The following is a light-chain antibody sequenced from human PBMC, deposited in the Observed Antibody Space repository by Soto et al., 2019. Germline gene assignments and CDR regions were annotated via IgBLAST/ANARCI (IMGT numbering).Light chain of an antibody. CDR1: SGHSTYI. J-gene: IGLJ3*02. CDR3: ETWYSNTHKV. CDR2: LDRSGSY. V-gene: IGLV4-60*02. Sequence: QSVLTQSSSASASLGSSVKLTCILSSGHSTYIIAWHQQQPGKAPRFLMTLDRSGSYNRGSGVPDRFSGSSSGADRYLTISNLQFQDEGDYYCETWYSNTHKVFGGGTKLTVL.